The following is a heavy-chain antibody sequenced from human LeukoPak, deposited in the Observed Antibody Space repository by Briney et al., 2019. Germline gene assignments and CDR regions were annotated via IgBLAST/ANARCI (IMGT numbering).Heavy chain of an antibody. V-gene: IGHV3-64D*09. CDR1: GFTFSAYA. J-gene: IGHJ4*02. CDR3: VKARGIQLWLPGDY. Sequence: GGSLRLSCEASGFTFSAYAMHWVRQAPGKGLEYVSAISSNGGSTCYGDSVKGRFTISRDNSKNTLYLQMSSLRAEDTAVYYCVKARGIQLWLPGDYWGQGTLVTVSS. D-gene: IGHD5-18*01. CDR2: ISSNGGST.